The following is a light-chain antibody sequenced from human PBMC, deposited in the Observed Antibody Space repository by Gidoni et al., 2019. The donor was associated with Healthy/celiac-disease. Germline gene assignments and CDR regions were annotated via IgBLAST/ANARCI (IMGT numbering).Light chain of an antibody. CDR1: QSISSY. CDR2: AAS. J-gene: IGKJ1*01. Sequence: DIQMTQSPSSLSASVGDRVTITCRASQSISSYLNWYQQKPGQAPKLLIYAASSLQSGVPSRFSGSGSGTDFTLTNSSLQPEDFATYYCQQSYSTPPWTFGQGTKVEIK. V-gene: IGKV1-39*01. CDR3: QQSYSTPPWT.